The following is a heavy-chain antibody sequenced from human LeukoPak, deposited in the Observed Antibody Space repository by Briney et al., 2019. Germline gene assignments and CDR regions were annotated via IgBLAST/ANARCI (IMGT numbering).Heavy chain of an antibody. V-gene: IGHV1-3*03. J-gene: IGHJ4*02. CDR1: GGTFSSYA. D-gene: IGHD3-10*01. CDR3: ARGGTYGMNYFDY. CDR2: INAGNGNT. Sequence: ASVKVSCKASGGTFSSYAISWVRQAPGQRLEWMGWINAGNGNTKYSQEFQGRVTITRDTSASTAYMELSSLRSEDMAVYYCARGGTYGMNYFDYWGQGTLVTVSS.